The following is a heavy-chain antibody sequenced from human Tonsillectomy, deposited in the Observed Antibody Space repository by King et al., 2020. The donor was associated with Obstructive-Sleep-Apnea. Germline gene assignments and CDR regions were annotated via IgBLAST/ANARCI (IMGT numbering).Heavy chain of an antibody. J-gene: IGHJ4*02. Sequence: LPLQESGPGLVKPSETLSLTCTVSGGSISSYYWSWIRQPPGKGLEWIGYIYYSGSTNYNPSLKSRVTISVDTAKKQFSLKLSSVTAADTAVYYCARVKFEDSSGYYYFDYWGQGTLVTVSS. CDR1: GGSISSYY. D-gene: IGHD3-22*01. CDR2: IYYSGST. CDR3: ARVKFEDSSGYYYFDY. V-gene: IGHV4-59*01.